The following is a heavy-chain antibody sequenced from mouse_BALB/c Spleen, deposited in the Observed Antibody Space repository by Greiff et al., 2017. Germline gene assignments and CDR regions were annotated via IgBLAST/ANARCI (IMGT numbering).Heavy chain of an antibody. Sequence: LLQPGSELVRPGASVKLSCKASGYTFTSYWLHWVKQSPGQGLEWIGNIYPGSGSTNYDEKFKSKATLTVDTSSSTAYMQLSSLTSEDSAVYDCTRENYAIDDRGQGTSVTASS. CDR1: GYTFTSYW. CDR3: TRENYAIDD. CDR2: IYPGSGST. J-gene: IGHJ4*01. V-gene: IGHV1S22*01.